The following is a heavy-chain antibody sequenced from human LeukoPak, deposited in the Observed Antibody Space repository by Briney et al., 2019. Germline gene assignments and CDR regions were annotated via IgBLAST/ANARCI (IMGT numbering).Heavy chain of an antibody. CDR2: IDPDGSHQ. V-gene: IGHV3-7*01. CDR1: RFTFSSYW. Sequence: PGGSLRLSCAASRFTFSSYWMSWVRQAPGKGLEWVANIDPDGSHQYYVDSVKGRFTISKDNAKNSLYLQMNSLRAEDTAVYYCARDGGRREDYWGQGALVTVSS. D-gene: IGHD2-15*01. J-gene: IGHJ4*02. CDR3: ARDGGRREDY.